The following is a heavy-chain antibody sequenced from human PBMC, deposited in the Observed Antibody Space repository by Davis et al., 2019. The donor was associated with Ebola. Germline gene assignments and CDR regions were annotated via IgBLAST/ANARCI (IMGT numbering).Heavy chain of an antibody. J-gene: IGHJ4*02. D-gene: IGHD5-12*01. CDR3: AREGATIVY. V-gene: IGHV3-48*03. CDR2: ISSSGSTT. CDR1: GFTFSSYE. Sequence: GGSLRLSCAASGFTFSSYEMNWVRQAPGNGLEWVSYISSSGSTTYYADSVKGRFTISRHNSKNTLYLQMNSLRAEDTAVYYCAREGATIVYWGQGTLVTVSS.